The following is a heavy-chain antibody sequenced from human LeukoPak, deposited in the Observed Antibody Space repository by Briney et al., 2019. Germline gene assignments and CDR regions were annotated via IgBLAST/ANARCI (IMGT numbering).Heavy chain of an antibody. D-gene: IGHD3-9*01. J-gene: IGHJ4*02. CDR1: GFTFSNAW. Sequence: PGGSLRLSCAASGFTFSNAWMSWVRQVPGKGLEWVGRIKSKTDGGTTDYAAPVKGRFTISRDDSKNTLYLQMNSLKTEDTAVYYCTTERLLRYFDYWGQGTLVTVSS. V-gene: IGHV3-15*01. CDR3: TTERLLRYFDY. CDR2: IKSKTDGGTT.